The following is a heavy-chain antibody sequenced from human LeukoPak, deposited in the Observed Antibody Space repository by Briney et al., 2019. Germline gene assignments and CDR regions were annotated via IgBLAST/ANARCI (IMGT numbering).Heavy chain of an antibody. Sequence: SGGSLRLSCAASGFTFSSYSMNWVRQAPGKGLEWVSYISSSCSTIYYADSVKGRFTISRDNAKNSLYLQMNSLRAEDTAVYYCAREGLPARISTMIVVVPPWTGYMDVWGKGTTVTVSS. CDR2: ISSSCSTI. CDR1: GFTFSSYS. V-gene: IGHV3-48*01. CDR3: AREGLPARISTMIVVVPPWTGYMDV. D-gene: IGHD3-22*01. J-gene: IGHJ6*03.